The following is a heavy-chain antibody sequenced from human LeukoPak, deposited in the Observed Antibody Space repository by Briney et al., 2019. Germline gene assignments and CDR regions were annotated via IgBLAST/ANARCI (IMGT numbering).Heavy chain of an antibody. CDR1: GFTSSSYW. D-gene: IGHD6-19*01. J-gene: IGHJ4*02. V-gene: IGHV3-7*01. CDR2: IKQDGSEK. CDR3: ARDRGSSGWYEFDY. Sequence: PGGSLRLSCAASGFTSSSYWMSWVRQAPGKGLEWVANIKQDGSEKYYVDSVKGRFTISRDNAKNSLYLQMNSLRAEDTAAYYCARDRGSSGWYEFDYWGQGTLVTVSS.